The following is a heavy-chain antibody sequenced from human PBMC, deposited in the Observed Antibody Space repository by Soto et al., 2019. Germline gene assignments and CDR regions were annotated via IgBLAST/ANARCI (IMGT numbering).Heavy chain of an antibody. J-gene: IGHJ4*02. CDR2: IYYSGST. V-gene: IGHV4-59*08. CDR3: ARIYYDILTGYYNFDY. CDR1: GGSISSYY. D-gene: IGHD3-9*01. Sequence: SETLSLTCTVSGGSISSYYWSWIRQPPGKGLEWIGYIYYSGSTNYNPSLKSRVTISVDTSKNQFSLKLSSVTAADTAVYYCARIYYDILTGYYNFDYWGQGTLVTV.